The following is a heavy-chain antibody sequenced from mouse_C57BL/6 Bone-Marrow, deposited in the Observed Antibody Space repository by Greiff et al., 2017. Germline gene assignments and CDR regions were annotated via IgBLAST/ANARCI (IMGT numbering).Heavy chain of an antibody. Sequence: EVKLVESGGGLVQPGGSMKLSCVASGFTFSNYWMNWVRQSPEKGLEWVAQIRLKSDNYATHYAESVKGRFTISRDDSKSSVYLQMNNLRAEDTGIYYCTGCNWDAYYYAMDYWGQGTSVTVSS. D-gene: IGHD4-1*01. CDR2: IRLKSDNYAT. V-gene: IGHV6-3*01. CDR3: TGCNWDAYYYAMDY. CDR1: GFTFSNYW. J-gene: IGHJ4*01.